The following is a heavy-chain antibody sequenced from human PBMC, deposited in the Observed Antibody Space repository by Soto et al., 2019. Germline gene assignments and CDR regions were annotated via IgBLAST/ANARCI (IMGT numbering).Heavy chain of an antibody. D-gene: IGHD3-10*01. Sequence: ASWRGPYKGAWDTFTVYGGNWVGQFTRKKPEWMGWMNPNSGNTGYAQKFQGRVTMTRNTSISTAYMELSSLRSEDTAVYYCARGGGFGELLYYYYYMDVWGKGTTVTVSS. CDR3: ARGGGFGELLYYYYYMDV. V-gene: IGHV1-8*01. J-gene: IGHJ6*03. CDR2: MNPNSGNT. CDR1: WDTFTVYG.